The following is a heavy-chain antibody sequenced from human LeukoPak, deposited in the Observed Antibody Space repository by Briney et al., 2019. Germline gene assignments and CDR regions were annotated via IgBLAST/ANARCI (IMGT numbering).Heavy chain of an antibody. Sequence: ASVKVSCKASGYTFTSYYIYWVRQAPGQGLEWMGMINPSGGGTRYPQKFQGRVTMTRDTSTSTVYMELSSLRSEDTAVYYCARVHPPTGYCSSVACYRGSEFFQRWGQGTLVTVSS. CDR3: ARVHPPTGYCSSVACYRGSEFFQR. CDR1: GYTFTSYY. J-gene: IGHJ1*01. D-gene: IGHD2-2*02. CDR2: INPSGGGT. V-gene: IGHV1-46*01.